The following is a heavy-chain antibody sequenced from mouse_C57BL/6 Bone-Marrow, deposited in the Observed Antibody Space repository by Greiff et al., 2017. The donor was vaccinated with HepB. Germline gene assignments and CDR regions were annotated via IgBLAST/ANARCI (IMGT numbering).Heavy chain of an antibody. D-gene: IGHD1-1*01. V-gene: IGHV6-6*01. CDR3: TRKDYGSSSWFAY. J-gene: IGHJ3*01. CDR1: AFTFSDAW. Sequence: EVQVVESGGGLVQPGGSMKLSCAASAFTFSDAWMDWVRQSPEKGLEWVAEIRNKANNHATYYAESVKGRFTISRDDSKSSVYLQMNSLRAEDTGIYYCTRKDYGSSSWFAYWGQGTLVTVSA. CDR2: IRNKANNHAT.